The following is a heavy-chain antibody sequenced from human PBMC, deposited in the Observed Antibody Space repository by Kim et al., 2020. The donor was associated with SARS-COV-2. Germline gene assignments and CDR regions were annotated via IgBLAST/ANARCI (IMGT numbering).Heavy chain of an antibody. CDR2: HSGIDS. V-gene: IGHV3-23*01. J-gene: IGHJ6*02. CDR1: GFTFSNYD. Sequence: GGSLRLSCKASGFTFSNYDMTWVRLAPGKGLEYVAHSGIDSYYADSMKGRFTISRDNSKSTLYLQMSSLRPEDTGIYFCARRDCSSGTCYGSGLDVWGQGTTVTVSS. D-gene: IGHD2-15*01. CDR3: ARRDCSSGTCYGSGLDV.